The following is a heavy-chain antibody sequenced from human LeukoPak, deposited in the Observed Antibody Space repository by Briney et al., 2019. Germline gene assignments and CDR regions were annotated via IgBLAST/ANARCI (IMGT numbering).Heavy chain of an antibody. CDR2: IYHRGSA. D-gene: IGHD6-13*01. V-gene: IGHV4-59*01. J-gene: IGHJ4*02. Sequence: SETLSLTCTVSGGSISSYYWTWIRQPPGKGLEWIGYIYHRGSANYNPSLKSRVTISVDTSKNQFSLTLSSVTAADTAVCYCSSTDIAAAGSFGYWGQGTLVTVSS. CDR1: GGSISSYY. CDR3: SSTDIAAAGSFGY.